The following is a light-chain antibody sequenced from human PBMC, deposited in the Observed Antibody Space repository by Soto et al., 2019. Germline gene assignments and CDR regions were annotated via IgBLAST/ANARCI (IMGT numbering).Light chain of an antibody. CDR3: ATWDSKLSAVV. Sequence: QSVLTQPPSMSAAPGQKVPSSCSGSRPNIGDNFVSWYQHLPGTAPKLLIFHNSQRPSEIPDRFFGSKSGTIATLAITGPQPGDEAVYYCATWDSKLSAVVFGGVTKLTVL. CDR2: HNS. CDR1: RPNIGDNF. J-gene: IGLJ2*01. V-gene: IGLV1-51*01.